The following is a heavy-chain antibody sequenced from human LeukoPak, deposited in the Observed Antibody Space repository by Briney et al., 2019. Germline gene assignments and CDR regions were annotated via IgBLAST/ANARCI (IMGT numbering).Heavy chain of an antibody. D-gene: IGHD2-15*01. CDR2: ISSSSSYI. CDR1: GLTFSSYS. Sequence: GGSLRLSCAASGLTFSSYSMNWVRQAPGKGLEWVSSISSSSSYIYYADSVKGRFTISRDNAKNSLYLQMNSLRAEDTAVYYCARARVVVAANPFDYWGQGTLVTVSS. CDR3: ARARVVVAANPFDY. V-gene: IGHV3-21*01. J-gene: IGHJ4*02.